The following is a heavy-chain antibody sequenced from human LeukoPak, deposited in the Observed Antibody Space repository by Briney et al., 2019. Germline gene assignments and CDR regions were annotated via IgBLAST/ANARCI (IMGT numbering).Heavy chain of an antibody. CDR1: GFTFSSYY. CDR2: ISSSSSTI. Sequence: GGSLRLSCAASGFTFSSYYMNWVRQAPGKGLEWVSYISSSSSTIYYADSVKGRFTISRDNAKNSLYLQMNSLRAEDTAVYYCARATPSDYFDYWGQGTLVTVSS. J-gene: IGHJ4*02. D-gene: IGHD6-19*01. V-gene: IGHV3-48*04. CDR3: ARATPSDYFDY.